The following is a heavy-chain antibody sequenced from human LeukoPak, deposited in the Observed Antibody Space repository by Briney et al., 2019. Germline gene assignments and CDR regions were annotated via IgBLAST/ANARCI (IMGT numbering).Heavy chain of an antibody. CDR3: VKSSHGASVDDAFDI. Sequence: GGSLRLSCAASGFTFSSYAMSWVRQAPGKGLEWVSAISGSGGSTNYADSVKGRFTISRDNSKNTLNLQMNSLRAEDTAVYYCVKSSHGASVDDAFDIWGQGTMVTVSS. CDR2: ISGSGGST. CDR1: GFTFSSYA. V-gene: IGHV3-23*01. D-gene: IGHD5/OR15-5a*01. J-gene: IGHJ3*02.